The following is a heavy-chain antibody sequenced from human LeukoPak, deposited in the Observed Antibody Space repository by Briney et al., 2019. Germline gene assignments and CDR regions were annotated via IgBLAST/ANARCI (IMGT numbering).Heavy chain of an antibody. Sequence: ASVKVSCKASAYTFTSYYMHWVRQAPGQGLEWIGIINPSGGSTSYAQKFQGRVTMTRDTSTSTVYMELSSLRSEDTAVYYCARDRIVGATNYYYYGMDVWGQGTTVTVSS. CDR3: ARDRIVGATNYYYYGMDV. CDR2: INPSGGST. D-gene: IGHD1-26*01. CDR1: AYTFTSYY. J-gene: IGHJ6*02. V-gene: IGHV1-46*01.